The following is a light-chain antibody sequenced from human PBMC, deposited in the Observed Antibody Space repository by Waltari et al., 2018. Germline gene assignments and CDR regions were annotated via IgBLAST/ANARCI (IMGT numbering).Light chain of an antibody. J-gene: IGLJ3*02. V-gene: IGLV1-47*01. Sequence: QSVLTQPPSASGTPGQRVTISCSGSRSNIGSNYVYWYQQLPGTAPKLLIYRNNQRPSGVPDRFSGSKSGTSAALAISGLRSEDEADDYCAAWDDSLGGRVFGGGTKVTVL. CDR3: AAWDDSLGGRV. CDR1: RSNIGSNY. CDR2: RNN.